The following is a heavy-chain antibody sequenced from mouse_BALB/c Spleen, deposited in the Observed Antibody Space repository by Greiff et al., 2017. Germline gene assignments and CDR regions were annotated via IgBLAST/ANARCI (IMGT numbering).Heavy chain of an antibody. CDR2: IYPGGGYT. D-gene: IGHD2-1*01. CDR1: GYTFTNYW. CDR3: ARGGNYVWFAY. V-gene: IGHV1-63*02. J-gene: IGHJ3*01. Sequence: VKLMESGAELVRPGTSVKISCKASGYTFTNYWLGWVKQRPGHGLEWIGDIYPGGGYTNYNEKFKGKATLTADTSSSTAYMQLSSLTSEDSAVYFCARGGNYVWFAYWGQGTLVTVSA.